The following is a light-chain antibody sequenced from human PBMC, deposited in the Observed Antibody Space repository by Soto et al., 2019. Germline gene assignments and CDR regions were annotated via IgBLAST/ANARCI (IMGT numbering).Light chain of an antibody. Sequence: QSVLTQPASVSGSPGQSIAISCIGTSSDIATYKYVSWYQQHPGKAPKLIIYEISKRPSGVPDRFSGSKSGNTASLTVSGLQAEDEADYYCSSYAGSNNQVFGTGTKVTVL. V-gene: IGLV2-8*01. CDR2: EIS. CDR3: SSYAGSNNQV. J-gene: IGLJ1*01. CDR1: SSDIATYKY.